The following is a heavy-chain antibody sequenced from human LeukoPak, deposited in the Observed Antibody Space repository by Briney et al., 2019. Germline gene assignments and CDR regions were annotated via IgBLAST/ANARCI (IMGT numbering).Heavy chain of an antibody. CDR1: GYSFSSYW. CDR2: IDPSDSYT. CDR3: ARHTISNY. Sequence: GESLKISCKGSGYSFSSYWINWVRQMPGKGLEWMGRIDPSDSYTNYNPSFQGHVTISADKSISTAYLQWSSLMASDTAMYYCARHTISNYWGQGTQVTVSS. J-gene: IGHJ4*02. V-gene: IGHV5-10-1*01. D-gene: IGHD3-10*01.